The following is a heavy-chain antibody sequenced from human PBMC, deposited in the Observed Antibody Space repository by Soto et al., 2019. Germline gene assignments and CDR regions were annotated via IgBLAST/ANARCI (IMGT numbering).Heavy chain of an antibody. V-gene: IGHV1-2*02. CDR1: GYTFTGYY. CDR2: INPNSGGT. Sequence: QVQLVQSGAEVKKPGASVKVSCKASGYTFTGYYMHWVRQAPGQGLEWMGWINPNSGGTNYAQKFQGRVTTTRDTSISTAYMELSRLRSDDTAVYYCARMGYCSSTSCYGGKDVWGQGTTVTVSS. D-gene: IGHD2-2*01. CDR3: ARMGYCSSTSCYGGKDV. J-gene: IGHJ6*02.